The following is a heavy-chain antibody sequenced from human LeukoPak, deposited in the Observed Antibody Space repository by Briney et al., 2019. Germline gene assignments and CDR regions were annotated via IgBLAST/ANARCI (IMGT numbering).Heavy chain of an antibody. CDR1: GYTFTSNH. J-gene: IGHJ4*02. CDR3: AREQGQVPGPLVVAETYYFDY. V-gene: IGHV1-46*01. CDR2: INPSGRST. D-gene: IGHD2-15*01. Sequence: ASVKVSCKASGYTFTSNHIHWVRQAPGQGLEWMGIINPSGRSTNYAHKFQGRVTMTSDTSTSTVYMELSSLRSEDTAVYYCAREQGQVPGPLVVAETYYFDYWGQGTLVTVSS.